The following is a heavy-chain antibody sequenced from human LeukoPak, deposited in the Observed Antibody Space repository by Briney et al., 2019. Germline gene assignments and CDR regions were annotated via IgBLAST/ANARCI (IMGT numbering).Heavy chain of an antibody. CDR3: ASGIAAAYYFDY. CDR1: GFTLSSNY. J-gene: IGHJ4*02. D-gene: IGHD6-13*01. Sequence: GRSLRLSCAASGFTLSSNYMSSVRQAPGKRLEWDGVIYSGGSTYYAGSVKGRFTISRDNSKNTLYLQMNSLRAEDTAVYYCASGIAAAYYFDYWGQGTLVTVSS. CDR2: IYSGGST. V-gene: IGHV3-53*01.